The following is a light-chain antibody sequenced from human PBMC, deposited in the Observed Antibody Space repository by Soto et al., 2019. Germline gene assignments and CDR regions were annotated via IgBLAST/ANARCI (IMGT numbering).Light chain of an antibody. CDR2: DAS. Sequence: EIVLTQSPANLSLSPGDRATLSCRASQSVRSFLAWYQQKPGQAPRLLIYDASNRATGIPARFSGSGSGTDCTLTISSLEPEDFAGYYCQQRDNWSSVTFGGGTKVEIK. V-gene: IGKV3-11*01. CDR1: QSVRSF. CDR3: QQRDNWSSVT. J-gene: IGKJ4*01.